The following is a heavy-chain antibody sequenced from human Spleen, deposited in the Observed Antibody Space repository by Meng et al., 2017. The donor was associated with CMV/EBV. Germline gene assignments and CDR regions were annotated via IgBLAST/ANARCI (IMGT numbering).Heavy chain of an antibody. CDR2: ISSSSSYI. D-gene: IGHD6-19*01. CDR3: AKDKHTSGWPYYFDS. CDR1: GFTFSSYS. V-gene: IGHV3-21*04. Sequence: GESLKISCAASGFTFSSYSMNWVRQAPGKGLEWVSSISSSSSYIYYADSVKGRFSISRDNNKNSLYLQMDSLTTEDTALYYCAKDKHTSGWPYYFDSWGQGTLVTVSS. J-gene: IGHJ4*02.